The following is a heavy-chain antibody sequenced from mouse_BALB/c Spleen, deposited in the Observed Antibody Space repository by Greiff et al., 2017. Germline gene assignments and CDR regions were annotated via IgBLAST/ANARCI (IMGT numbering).Heavy chain of an antibody. CDR1: GYTFTDYN. CDR2: IYPYNGGT. J-gene: IGHJ4*01. V-gene: IGHV1S29*02. CDR3: TRIYYDYDGTVYAMDY. D-gene: IGHD2-4*01. Sequence: EVQLQQSGPELVKPGASVKISCKASGYTFTDYNMHWVKQSHGKSLEWIGYIYPYNGGTGYNQKFKSKATLTVDNSSSTAYMELRSLTSEDSAVYYCTRIYYDYDGTVYAMDYWGQGTSVTVSS.